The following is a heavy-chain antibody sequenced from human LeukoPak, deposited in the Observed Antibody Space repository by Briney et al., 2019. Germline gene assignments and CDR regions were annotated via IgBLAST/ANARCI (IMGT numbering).Heavy chain of an antibody. Sequence: SETLSLTCAVYGGSFSGYYWSWIRQPPGKGLEWIGEINHSGSTNYNPSLKSRVTISVDTSKNQFSLKLSSVTAADTAVYYCAIDGYSAFDIWGQGTMVTVSS. CDR2: INHSGST. CDR3: AIDGYSAFDI. D-gene: IGHD5-24*01. CDR1: GGSFSGYY. J-gene: IGHJ3*02. V-gene: IGHV4-34*01.